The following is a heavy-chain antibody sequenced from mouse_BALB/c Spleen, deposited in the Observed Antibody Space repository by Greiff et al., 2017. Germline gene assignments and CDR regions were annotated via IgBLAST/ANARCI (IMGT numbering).Heavy chain of an antibody. CDR2: ISYSGST. CDR3: ARLRGNYDYYAMDY. CDR1: GYSITSDYA. J-gene: IGHJ4*01. D-gene: IGHD2-1*01. V-gene: IGHV3-2*02. Sequence: VQLQQSGPGLVKPSQSLSLTCTVTGYSITSDYAWNWIRQFPGNKLEWMGYISYSGSTSYNPSLKSRISITRDTSKNQFFLQLNSVTTEDTATYYCARLRGNYDYYAMDYWGQGTSVTVSS.